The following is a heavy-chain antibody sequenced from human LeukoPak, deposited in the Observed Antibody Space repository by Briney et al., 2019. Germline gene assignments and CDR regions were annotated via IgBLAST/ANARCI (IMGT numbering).Heavy chain of an antibody. V-gene: IGHV1-69*13. J-gene: IGHJ4*02. Sequence: ASVKVSCKASGGTFSSYAISWARQAPGQGLEWMGGIIPIFGTANYAQKFQGRVTITADESTSTAYMELSSLRSEDTAVYYCALRAYYDFWSGYQSHYWGQGTLVTVSS. CDR1: GGTFSSYA. CDR2: IIPIFGTA. CDR3: ALRAYYDFWSGYQSHY. D-gene: IGHD3-3*01.